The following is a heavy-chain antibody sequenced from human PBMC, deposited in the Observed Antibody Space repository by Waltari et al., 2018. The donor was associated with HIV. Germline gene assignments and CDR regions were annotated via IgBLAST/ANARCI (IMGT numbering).Heavy chain of an antibody. CDR1: GGSISSGGYS. V-gene: IGHV4-30-2*01. D-gene: IGHD3-10*01. CDR3: ARGGTMVRGVTNWFDP. Sequence: QLQLQESGSGLVKPSQTLSLTCAVSGGSISSGGYSWSWIRQPPGKGLEWIGYIYHSGSTYNNPSLKGRLTRSVDRSKNQFSLKLSSVTAADTAVYYCARGGTMVRGVTNWFDPWGQGTLVTVSS. CDR2: IYHSGST. J-gene: IGHJ5*02.